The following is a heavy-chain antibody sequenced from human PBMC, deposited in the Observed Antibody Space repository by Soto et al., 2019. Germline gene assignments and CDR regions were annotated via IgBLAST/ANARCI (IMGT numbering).Heavy chain of an antibody. CDR1: VFTFSSYS. J-gene: IGHJ5*02. CDR3: ARDVTTVKDGNWFDP. Sequence: PWGSLLLSCAASVFTFSSYSMNWVRQAPGKGLEWVSSISSSSSYIYYADSVKGRFTISRDNAKNSLYLQMNSLRAEDTAVYYCARDVTTVKDGNWFDPWGQGTMVTVSS. CDR2: ISSSSSYI. D-gene: IGHD4-17*01. V-gene: IGHV3-21*01.